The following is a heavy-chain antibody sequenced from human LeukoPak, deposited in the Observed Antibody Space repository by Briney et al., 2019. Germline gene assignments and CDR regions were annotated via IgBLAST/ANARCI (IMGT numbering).Heavy chain of an antibody. CDR3: AKDLGGSGSYYARPGL. D-gene: IGHD3-10*01. J-gene: IGHJ4*02. Sequence: GGSLRLSCAASGFTFSSYAMSWVRQAPGKGLEWVSAISGSGGSTYYADSVKGRFTISRDNSKNTLYLQMNSLRAEDTAVYYCAKDLGGSGSYYARPGLWGQGTLVTVSS. CDR2: ISGSGGST. CDR1: GFTFSSYA. V-gene: IGHV3-23*01.